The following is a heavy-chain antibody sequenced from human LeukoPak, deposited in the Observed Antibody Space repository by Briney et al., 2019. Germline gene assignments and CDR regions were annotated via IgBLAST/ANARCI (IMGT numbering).Heavy chain of an antibody. J-gene: IGHJ3*02. CDR1: GYTFTGYY. Sequence: ASVKVCCKASGYTFTGYYMHWLRQPPGQGLEWMGWFNPNSGGTNYAQKFQGRVTMTRDTSISTADMELSRLRSDDTAVYYCARDSSVIRYFDWLLSYDAFDIWGQGTMVTVSS. CDR2: FNPNSGGT. V-gene: IGHV1-2*02. CDR3: ARDSSVIRYFDWLLSYDAFDI. D-gene: IGHD3-9*01.